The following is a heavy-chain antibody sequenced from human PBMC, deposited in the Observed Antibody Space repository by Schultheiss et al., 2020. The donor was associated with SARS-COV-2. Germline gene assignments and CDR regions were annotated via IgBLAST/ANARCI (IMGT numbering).Heavy chain of an antibody. Sequence: GGSLRLSCAASGFTFSSYEMNWVRQAPGKGLEWVSSISSSSSYIYYADSVKGRFTISRDNAKNSLYLQMNSLRAEDTAVYYCAGPVGAAVDYWGQGTLVTVSS. J-gene: IGHJ4*02. D-gene: IGHD6-13*01. V-gene: IGHV3-21*01. CDR1: GFTFSSYE. CDR3: AGPVGAAVDY. CDR2: ISSSSSYI.